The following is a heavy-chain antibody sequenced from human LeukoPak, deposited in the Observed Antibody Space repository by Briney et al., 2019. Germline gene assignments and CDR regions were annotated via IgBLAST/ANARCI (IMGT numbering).Heavy chain of an antibody. V-gene: IGHV4-59*01. J-gene: IGHJ5*02. Sequence: SETLSLTCTVSGGSISSYYWSWIRQPPGKGLEWIGYIYYSGSTNYNPSLKSRVTISVDTSKNQFSPKLSSVTAADTAVYYCARSIAVAGTDNWFDPWGQGTLVTVSS. CDR1: GGSISSYY. D-gene: IGHD6-19*01. CDR2: IYYSGST. CDR3: ARSIAVAGTDNWFDP.